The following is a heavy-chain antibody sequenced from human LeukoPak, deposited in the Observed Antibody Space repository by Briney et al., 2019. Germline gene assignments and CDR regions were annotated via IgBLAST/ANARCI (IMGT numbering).Heavy chain of an antibody. Sequence: SETLSLTCTVSGGSFSGSSFYWGWIRQPPGKGLEWIGSIYYSGSTYYNPSLKSRVTISVDTSKNQLSLKLSSVTAADTAVYYCARQVVAVAGTGYFDYWGQGTLVTVSS. CDR2: IYYSGST. CDR3: ARQVVAVAGTGYFDY. CDR1: GGSFSGSSFY. J-gene: IGHJ4*02. D-gene: IGHD6-19*01. V-gene: IGHV4-39*01.